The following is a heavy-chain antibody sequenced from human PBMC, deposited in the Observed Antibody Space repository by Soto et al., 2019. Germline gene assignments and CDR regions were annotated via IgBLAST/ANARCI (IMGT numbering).Heavy chain of an antibody. V-gene: IGHV3-48*01. D-gene: IGHD3-3*01. CDR1: GFTFCSYS. J-gene: IGHJ3*02. Sequence: GGSLRLSCAASGFTFCSYSMNWVRQAPGKGLEWISYISSSSSTIYYADSVKGRFTISRDNAKNSLYLQLNSLRAEDTAVYYCASWGYDFWSGIIGAFDIWGQGTMVTVSS. CDR3: ASWGYDFWSGIIGAFDI. CDR2: ISSSSSTI.